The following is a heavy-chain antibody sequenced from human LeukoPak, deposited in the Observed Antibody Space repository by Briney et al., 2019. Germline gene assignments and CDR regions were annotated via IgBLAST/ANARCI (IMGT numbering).Heavy chain of an antibody. Sequence: GGSLRLSCAASGYTFRNYVIHWVRQAPGKGLEWVAVTSSDLNVKLYADSVKGRFTISRDNSRSTLYLQMNSLRPEDTAIYYCAGEGYYGSGSPPSLYFDYWGQGTLVTVSS. CDR1: GYTFRNYV. CDR3: AGEGYYGSGSPPSLYFDY. V-gene: IGHV3-30-3*01. D-gene: IGHD3-10*01. J-gene: IGHJ4*02. CDR2: TSSDLNVK.